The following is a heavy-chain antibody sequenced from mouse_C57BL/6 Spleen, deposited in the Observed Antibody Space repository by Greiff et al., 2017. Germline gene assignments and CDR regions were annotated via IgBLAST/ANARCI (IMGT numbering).Heavy chain of an antibody. CDR3: ASLGRWFAY. D-gene: IGHD4-1*01. V-gene: IGHV1-69*01. Sequence: VKLQQPGAELVMPGASVKLSCKASGYTFTSYWMHWVKQRPGQGLEWIGEIDPSDSYTNYNQKFKGKSTLTVDKSSSTAYMQLSSLTSEDSAVYYCASLGRWFAYWGQGTLVTVSA. CDR2: IDPSDSYT. J-gene: IGHJ3*01. CDR1: GYTFTSYW.